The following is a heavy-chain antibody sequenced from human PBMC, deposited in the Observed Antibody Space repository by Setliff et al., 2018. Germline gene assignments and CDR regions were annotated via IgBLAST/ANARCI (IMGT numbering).Heavy chain of an antibody. D-gene: IGHD6-19*01. CDR3: ARLRKAVDGINFPRYMDV. J-gene: IGHJ6*04. Sequence: PLETLSLTCAVYGGSFSSYYWNWIRQPPGKGLEWIGEIHHSGSTKYNPSLKRRVTISVDTSKNQFSLRLSSVTAADTAVYYCARLRKAVDGINFPRYMDVWGKGTTVTVS. CDR1: GGSFSSYY. CDR2: IHHSGST. V-gene: IGHV4-34*01.